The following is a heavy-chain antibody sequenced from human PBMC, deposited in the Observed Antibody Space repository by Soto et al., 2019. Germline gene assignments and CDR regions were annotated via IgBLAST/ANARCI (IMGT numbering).Heavy chain of an antibody. CDR1: GGTFSSYT. Sequence: SVKVSCKASGGTFSSYTISWVRQAPGQGLEWMGRIIPILGIANYAQKFQGRVTITADKSTSTAYMELSSLRSEDTAVYYCARGEGGDSTYSSGWKNWFDPWGQGTLVPVSS. J-gene: IGHJ5*02. D-gene: IGHD6-19*01. CDR2: IIPILGIA. CDR3: ARGEGGDSTYSSGWKNWFDP. V-gene: IGHV1-69*02.